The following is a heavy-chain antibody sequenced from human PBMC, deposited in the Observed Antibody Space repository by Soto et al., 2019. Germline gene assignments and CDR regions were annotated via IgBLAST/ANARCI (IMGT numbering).Heavy chain of an antibody. J-gene: IGHJ4*02. D-gene: IGHD3-10*01. CDR3: ARDYYGSGSPPLGY. V-gene: IGHV4-31*11. CDR1: GGSISSGGYS. CDR2: IYYSGST. Sequence: PSETLSLTCAVSGGSISSGGYSWSWIRQPPGKGLEWIGYIYYSGSTYYNPSLKSRVTISVDTSKNQFSLKLSSVTAADTAVYYCARDYYGSGSPPLGYWGQGTLVTVSS.